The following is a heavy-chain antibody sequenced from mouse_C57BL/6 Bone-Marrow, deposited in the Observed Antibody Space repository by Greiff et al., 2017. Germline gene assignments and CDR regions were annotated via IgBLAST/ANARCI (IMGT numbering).Heavy chain of an antibody. CDR1: GYTFTSYW. J-gene: IGHJ2*01. CDR3: ARRRFFDY. CDR2: VYPGSGST. V-gene: IGHV1-55*01. Sequence: QVQLLQPGAELVKPGASVKMSCKASGYTFTSYWITWVKQRHGQGLEWIGDVYPGSGSTKYNEKFTSKATLTVDTSSSTAYMQLSSLTAEDSAFYCFARRRFFDYWGQGTTLTVSS.